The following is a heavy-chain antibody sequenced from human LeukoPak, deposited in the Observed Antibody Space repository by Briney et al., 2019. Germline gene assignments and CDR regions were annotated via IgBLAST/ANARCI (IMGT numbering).Heavy chain of an antibody. CDR1: GFTFSGSA. D-gene: IGHD3-10*01. CDR3: TGPGVIGGHYGMDV. V-gene: IGHV3-73*01. Sequence: GGSLRLSCAASGFTFSGSAMHWVRQASGKGLEWVDRIRSKANSYATAHAASVKGRFTIPRDDSKNTAYLQMNSLKTEDTAVYYCTGPGVIGGHYGMDVWGQGTTVTVSS. CDR2: IRSKANSYAT. J-gene: IGHJ6*02.